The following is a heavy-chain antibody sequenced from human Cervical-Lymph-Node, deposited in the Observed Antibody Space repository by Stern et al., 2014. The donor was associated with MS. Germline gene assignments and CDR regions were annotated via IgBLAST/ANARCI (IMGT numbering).Heavy chain of an antibody. Sequence: EMQLVESGGGLVKPGESLRLSCDASGFTFSHYSINWVRQAPGTGLEWISSISNNSTHTYYADSVEGRFTISRDSAKDSVSLHMVSLRAEDTAVYYCARARVGDYACSPHLDSWGQGTLVTVSS. V-gene: IGHV3-21*01. CDR1: GFTFSHYS. D-gene: IGHD4-17*01. CDR2: ISNNSTHT. J-gene: IGHJ4*02. CDR3: ARARVGDYACSPHLDS.